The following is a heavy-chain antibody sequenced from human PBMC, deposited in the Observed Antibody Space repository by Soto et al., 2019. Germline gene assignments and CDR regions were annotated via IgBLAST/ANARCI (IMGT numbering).Heavy chain of an antibody. CDR3: ARDHIAAAGNYYYYMDV. CDR1: GYPFTSYG. D-gene: IGHD6-13*01. V-gene: IGHV1-18*01. J-gene: IGHJ6*03. CDR2: ISAYNGNT. Sequence: GASVKVSCKASGYPFTSYGISWVQQAPGQGLEWMGWISAYNGNTNYAQKLQGRVTMTTDTSTSTAYMELRSLRSDDTAVYYCARDHIAAAGNYYYYMDVWGKGTTVTVSS.